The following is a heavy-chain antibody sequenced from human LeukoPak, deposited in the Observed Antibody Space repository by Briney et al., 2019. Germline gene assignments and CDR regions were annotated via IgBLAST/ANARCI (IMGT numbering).Heavy chain of an antibody. CDR3: ARQPPYSSTFDI. CDR2: MSHSESP. V-gene: IGHV4-39*01. D-gene: IGHD2-21*01. CDR1: GASINRSSYS. J-gene: IGHJ3*02. Sequence: SETLSLTCTVSGASINRSSYSWAWIRQPPGKGLEWIGSMSHSESPYYNPSLGSRVTTSVDTSKNQLSLRLTSVTAADRAVYYCARQPPYSSTFDIWGQGTMVTVSS.